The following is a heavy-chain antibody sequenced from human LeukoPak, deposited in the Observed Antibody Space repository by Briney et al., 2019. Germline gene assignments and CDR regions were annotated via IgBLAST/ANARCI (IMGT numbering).Heavy chain of an antibody. J-gene: IGHJ3*02. V-gene: IGHV4-59*08. CDR3: ARRNDFDI. CDR1: GGSLSGDH. CDR2: IYYSGNT. Sequence: PSETLSLTCTVSGGSLSGDHWNWIRQPPGKGLEWSGYIYYSGNTNYNPSLKSRVTISVDTSKNQFSLKLSSVTAADTAVYDCARRNDFDIWGQGTMVTVSS.